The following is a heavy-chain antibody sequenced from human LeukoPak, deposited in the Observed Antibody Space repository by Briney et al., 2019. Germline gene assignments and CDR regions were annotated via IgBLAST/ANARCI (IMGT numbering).Heavy chain of an antibody. CDR1: GGSISSSSYY. CDR2: IYYSGST. Sequence: SETLSLTCTVSGGSISSSSYYWGWIRQPPGKGLEWIGSIYYSGSTYYNPSLKSRVTISVDTSKNQFSLKLSSVTAADTAVYYCARHGKDNYYDSSGYSNWIDYWGQGTLVTVSS. V-gene: IGHV4-39*01. J-gene: IGHJ4*02. D-gene: IGHD3-22*01. CDR3: ARHGKDNYYDSSGYSNWIDY.